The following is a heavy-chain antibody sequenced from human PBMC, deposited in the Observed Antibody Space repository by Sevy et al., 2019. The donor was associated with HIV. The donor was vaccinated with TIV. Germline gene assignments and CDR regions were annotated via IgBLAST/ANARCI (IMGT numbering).Heavy chain of an antibody. J-gene: IGHJ5*01. CDR1: GFTFFNTW. D-gene: IGHD1-1*01. Sequence: GGSLRLSCSASGFTFFNTWMSWVRQAPGKGLEWVAAIWYDGRTERYADSVQGRFTISRDNSKKTLHLQMNSLRAEDTALYYCARDAARVIVPTAGFDSWGQGTLVTVSS. CDR3: ARDAARVIVPTAGFDS. V-gene: IGHV3-33*08. CDR2: IWYDGRTE.